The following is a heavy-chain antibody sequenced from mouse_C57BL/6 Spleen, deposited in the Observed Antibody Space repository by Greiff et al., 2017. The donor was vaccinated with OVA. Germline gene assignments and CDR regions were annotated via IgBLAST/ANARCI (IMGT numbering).Heavy chain of an antibody. CDR2: IWSDGST. D-gene: IGHD2-1*01. CDR3: ARHRNFLYYAMDY. Sequence: VKLMESGPGLVAPSQSLSITCTVSGFSLTSYGVHWVRQPPGKGLEWLVVIWSDGSTTYNSALKSRLSISKDNSKSQVFLKMNSRQTDDTAMYYCARHRNFLYYAMDYWGQGTSVTVSS. CDR1: GFSLTSYG. J-gene: IGHJ4*01. V-gene: IGHV2-6-1*01.